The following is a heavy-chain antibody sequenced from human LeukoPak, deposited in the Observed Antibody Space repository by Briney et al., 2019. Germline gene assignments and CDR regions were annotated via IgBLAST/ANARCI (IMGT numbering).Heavy chain of an antibody. V-gene: IGHV3-30*02. Sequence: GGSLRLSCAASGFIFSSYGMHWVRQAPGKGLEWVAFIRYDGSKKYYADSVKGRFTIPRDYSKNTLYLQMNSLRTEETAVYYCAKGPAMVRGTFDPWGQGTLVTVSS. CDR2: IRYDGSKK. J-gene: IGHJ5*02. CDR3: AKGPAMVRGTFDP. CDR1: GFIFSSYG. D-gene: IGHD3-10*01.